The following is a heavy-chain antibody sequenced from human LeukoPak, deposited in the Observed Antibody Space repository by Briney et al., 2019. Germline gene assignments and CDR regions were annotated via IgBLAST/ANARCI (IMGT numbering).Heavy chain of an antibody. Sequence: VASVKVSCKAPGYTFTSYDINWVRQATGQGLEWMGWMNPNSGNTGYAQKFQGRVTMTRDTSISTAYMELSRLRSDDTAVYYCARGAGHEAIDYWGQGTLVTVSS. D-gene: IGHD6-13*01. CDR2: MNPNSGNT. J-gene: IGHJ4*02. CDR3: ARGAGHEAIDY. CDR1: GYTFTSYD. V-gene: IGHV1-8*01.